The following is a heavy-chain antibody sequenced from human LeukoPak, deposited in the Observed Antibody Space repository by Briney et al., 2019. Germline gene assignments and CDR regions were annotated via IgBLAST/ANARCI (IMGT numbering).Heavy chain of an antibody. D-gene: IGHD2-2*01. V-gene: IGHV1-69*01. CDR2: IIPILGTA. CDR1: GGTFSSYA. CDR3: ARGGRYCSSTSCYFPWAFDY. Sequence: SVKVSCKASGGTFSSYAISWVRQAPGQGLEWMGGIIPILGTANYAQKFQGRVTITADESTSTAYMELSSLRSEDTAVYYCARGGRYCSSTSCYFPWAFDYWGQGTLVTVSS. J-gene: IGHJ4*02.